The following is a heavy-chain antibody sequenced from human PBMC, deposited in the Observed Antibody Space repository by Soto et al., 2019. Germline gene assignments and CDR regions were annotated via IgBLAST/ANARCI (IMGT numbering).Heavy chain of an antibody. V-gene: IGHV1-69*01. CDR3: ARDVRCSGGSCYPYYGMDV. Sequence: QVQLVQSGAEVKKPGSLVKVSCKASGGTFSSYAISWVRQAPGQGLEWMGGIIPIFGTANYAQKFQGRVTITADESTSTAYMELSSLRSEYTAVYYCARDVRCSGGSCYPYYGMDVWGQRTTVTVSS. CDR1: GGTFSSYA. CDR2: IIPIFGTA. J-gene: IGHJ6*01. D-gene: IGHD2-15*01.